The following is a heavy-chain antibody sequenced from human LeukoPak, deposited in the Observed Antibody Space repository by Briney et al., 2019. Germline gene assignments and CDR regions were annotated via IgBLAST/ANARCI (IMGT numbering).Heavy chain of an antibody. CDR3: ARAVTTRGYYFDY. V-gene: IGHV4-39*07. J-gene: IGHJ4*02. Sequence: PSETLSLTCTVSGGSISSGGYYWSWIRQHPGKGLEWIGEINYSGSTNYNPSLKSRVTISVDRSKNQFSLKLSSVTAADTAVYYCARAVTTRGYYFDYWGQGTLVTVSS. CDR2: INYSGST. D-gene: IGHD4-11*01. CDR1: GGSISSGGYY.